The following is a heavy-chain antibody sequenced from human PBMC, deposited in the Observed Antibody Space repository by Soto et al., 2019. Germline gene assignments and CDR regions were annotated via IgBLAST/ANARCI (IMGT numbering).Heavy chain of an antibody. CDR3: VGTCSSTSCYYYYGMDV. Sequence: GPLILSCAASGFPFSSFAMSWVRQAPGKGLDWVSAISGSGGSTYSADPVKGRFTISRDNSKNTLYLQMNSLRAEDTAVYYCVGTCSSTSCYYYYGMDVWGQGTTVTVSS. J-gene: IGHJ6*02. D-gene: IGHD2-2*01. CDR1: GFPFSSFA. CDR2: ISGSGGST. V-gene: IGHV3-23*01.